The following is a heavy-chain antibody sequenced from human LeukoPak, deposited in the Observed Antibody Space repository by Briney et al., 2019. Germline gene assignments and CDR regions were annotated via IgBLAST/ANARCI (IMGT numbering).Heavy chain of an antibody. CDR1: GGTFSSYA. CDR3: ARELGGPRPDSEFDY. Sequence: ASVKDSCKASGGTFSSYAISWVRQAPGQGLEWMGRIIPILGIANYAQKFQGRVTITADKSTSTAYMELSSLRSEDTAVYYCARELGGPRPDSEFDYWGQGTLVTVSS. J-gene: IGHJ4*02. D-gene: IGHD1-26*01. V-gene: IGHV1-69*04. CDR2: IIPILGIA.